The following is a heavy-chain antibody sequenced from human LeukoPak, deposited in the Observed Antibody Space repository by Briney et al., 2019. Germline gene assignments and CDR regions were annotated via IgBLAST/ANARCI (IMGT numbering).Heavy chain of an antibody. J-gene: IGHJ2*01. V-gene: IGHV3-23*01. CDR2: ISGSGGST. Sequence: QAGGSLRLSCAASGFTFSSYAMSWVRQAPGKGLEWVSAISGSGGSTYYADSVKGRFTISRDNSKNTLYLQMNSLRAEDTAVYYCAKDPNWSPRHWYFDLWGRGTLVTVSS. CDR3: AKDPNWSPRHWYFDL. D-gene: IGHD1-1*01. CDR1: GFTFSSYA.